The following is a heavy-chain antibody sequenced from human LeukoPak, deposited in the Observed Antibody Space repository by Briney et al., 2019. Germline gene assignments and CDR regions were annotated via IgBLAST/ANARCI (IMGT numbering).Heavy chain of an antibody. CDR3: ARDGRSSGHFDY. CDR1: GFTFSSYS. D-gene: IGHD3-22*01. J-gene: IGHJ4*02. Sequence: GGSLRLSCAASGFTFSSYSMNWVRQAPEKGLKWVSYIGSSSSTIYYADSVKGRFPISRDNAKNSLYLQINSLRAEDTAVYYCARDGRSSGHFDYWGQGTLVTVSS. CDR2: IGSSSSTI. V-gene: IGHV3-48*04.